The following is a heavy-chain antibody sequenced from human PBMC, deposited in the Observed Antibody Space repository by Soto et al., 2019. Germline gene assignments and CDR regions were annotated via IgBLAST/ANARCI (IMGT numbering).Heavy chain of an antibody. V-gene: IGHV4-4*07. CDR1: GVSISSYY. CDR3: ARAPMEPTRDSNKTEFDS. CDR2: IHTSGST. Sequence: ETLALTCTVSGVSISSYYWSWIRQPAGEGLEWIGRIHTSGSTNYNPSLKSRVTMSVDTSKNQFSLKLSSVTAADTTVYYCARAPMEPTRDSNKTEFDSWGQGNLVTVSS. D-gene: IGHD6-13*01. J-gene: IGHJ4*02.